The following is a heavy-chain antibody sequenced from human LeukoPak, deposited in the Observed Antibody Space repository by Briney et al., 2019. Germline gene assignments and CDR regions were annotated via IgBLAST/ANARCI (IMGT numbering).Heavy chain of an antibody. CDR3: AGQRPSSFHI. J-gene: IGHJ3*02. V-gene: IGHV4-39*07. CDR1: GGSISSSSYY. D-gene: IGHD6-13*01. CDR2: IYHSGST. Sequence: PSETLSLTCTVSGGSISSSSYYWGWIRQPPGKGLEWIGSIYHSGSTYYNPSLKSRVTISVDTSKNQFSLKLSSVTAADTAVYYCAGQRPSSFHIWGQGTMVTVSS.